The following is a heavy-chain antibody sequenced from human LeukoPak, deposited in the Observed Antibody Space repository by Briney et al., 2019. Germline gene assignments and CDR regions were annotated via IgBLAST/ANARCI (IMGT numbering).Heavy chain of an antibody. V-gene: IGHV3-30-3*01. CDR3: ARDLKPYSSSWYEFDY. Sequence: PGGSLRLSCAASGFTFSSYAMHWVRQAPGKGLEWVAVISYDGSNKYYADSVKGRFTISRDNSKNTLYLQMNSLRAEDTAVYYCARDLKPYSSSWYEFDYWGQGTLVTVSS. J-gene: IGHJ4*02. CDR2: ISYDGSNK. D-gene: IGHD6-13*01. CDR1: GFTFSSYA.